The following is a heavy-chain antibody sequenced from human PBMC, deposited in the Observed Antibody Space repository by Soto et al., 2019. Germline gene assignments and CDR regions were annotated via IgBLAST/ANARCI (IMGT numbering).Heavy chain of an antibody. J-gene: IGHJ3*01. D-gene: IGHD3-16*01. V-gene: IGHV3-53*01. Sequence: EVQLVESGGGLIQPGGSLRLSCAASGVTVSSNYMNWVRQPPGKGLEWVAIIYSGSNSYYADSVKGRFTISRDNSKNTLYLQMNSLRAEDTAMYYCAREGGAFDVWGQGTMVTVSS. CDR1: GVTVSSNY. CDR3: AREGGAFDV. CDR2: IYSGSNS.